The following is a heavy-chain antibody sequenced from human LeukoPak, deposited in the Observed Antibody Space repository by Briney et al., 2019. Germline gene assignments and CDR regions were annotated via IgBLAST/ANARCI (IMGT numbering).Heavy chain of an antibody. D-gene: IGHD6-19*01. V-gene: IGHV3-21*01. J-gene: IGHJ3*02. Sequence: GGSLRLSCAASGFTFSSYSMNWVRQAPGKGLEWVSSISSGSSYIYYADSVKGRFTISRDNAKNSLYLQMNSLRAEDTAVYYCARGSSGWLVVDAFDIWGQGTMVTVSS. CDR3: ARGSSGWLVVDAFDI. CDR2: ISSGSSYI. CDR1: GFTFSSYS.